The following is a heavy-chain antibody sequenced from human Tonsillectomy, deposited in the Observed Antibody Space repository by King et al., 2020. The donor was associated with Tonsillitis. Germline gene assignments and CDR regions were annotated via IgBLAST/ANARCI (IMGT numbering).Heavy chain of an antibody. D-gene: IGHD1-26*01. V-gene: IGHV1-69*01. Sequence: QLVQSGAEVKKPGSSVKVSCKASGGTFSSYAISWVRQAPGQGLEWMGGIIPIFGTANYAQKFQGRVTITADESTSTAYMELSSLRSEDTAMYYCARDPSTPGHYYDPDGNYSHYYGMDVWGQGTTVTVSS. CDR3: ARDPSTPGHYYDPDGNYSHYYGMDV. CDR1: GGTFSSYA. CDR2: IIPIFGTA. J-gene: IGHJ6*02.